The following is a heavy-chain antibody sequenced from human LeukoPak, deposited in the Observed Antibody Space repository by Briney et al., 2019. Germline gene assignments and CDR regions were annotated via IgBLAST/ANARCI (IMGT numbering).Heavy chain of an antibody. CDR2: ISFSGGST. CDR3: AKSQPAAISWFDP. D-gene: IGHD2-2*02. CDR1: GFTFSIYA. Sequence: GGALRLSCAASGFTFSIYAMNWVRQAPGKGLEWVSAISFSGGSTHYADSVKGRFTISRDNSKNTLYLQMNSLRVEDTAVYYCAKSQPAAISWFDPWGQGTLVTVSS. J-gene: IGHJ5*02. V-gene: IGHV3-23*01.